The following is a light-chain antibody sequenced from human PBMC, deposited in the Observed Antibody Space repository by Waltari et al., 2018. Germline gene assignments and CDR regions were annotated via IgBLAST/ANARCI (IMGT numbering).Light chain of an antibody. J-gene: IGKJ4*01. CDR3: QQYDNLPT. V-gene: IGKV1-33*01. CDR1: QDISNY. Sequence: DIQMTQSQSSLSAFVGDSVTITRQASQDISNYLNWYQQKPGKAPKLLIYDASNLETGVPSRFSGSGSGTDFTFTISSLQPEDIATYYCQQYDNLPTFGGGTKVEIK. CDR2: DAS.